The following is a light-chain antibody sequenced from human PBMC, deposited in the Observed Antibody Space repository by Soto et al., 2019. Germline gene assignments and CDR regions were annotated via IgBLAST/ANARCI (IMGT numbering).Light chain of an antibody. CDR1: QGISND. CDR3: LQEYATPFT. V-gene: IGKV1-27*01. CDR2: AAS. J-gene: IGKJ2*01. Sequence: DIQVTQSPSSLSASVGDRVTITCRASQGISNDLSWYQHKTGQAPTLLIYAASNLQSGVPSRFSGSGSGTDFTLTINSLQPEDGASYYCLQEYATPFTFGQGTKLEIK.